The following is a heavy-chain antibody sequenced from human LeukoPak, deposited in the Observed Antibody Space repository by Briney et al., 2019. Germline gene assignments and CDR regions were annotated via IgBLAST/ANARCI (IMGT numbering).Heavy chain of an antibody. D-gene: IGHD1-14*01. CDR1: GFTFSSYA. CDR3: AKDIGSRYYYYYYMDV. J-gene: IGHJ6*03. V-gene: IGHV3-43D*03. Sequence: GGSLRLSCAASGFTFSSYAMSWVRQAPGKGLEWGSLISWDGGSTYYADSVKGRFTISRDNSKNSLYLQMNSLRAEDTALYYCAKDIGSRYYYYYYMDVWGKGTTVTVSS. CDR2: ISWDGGST.